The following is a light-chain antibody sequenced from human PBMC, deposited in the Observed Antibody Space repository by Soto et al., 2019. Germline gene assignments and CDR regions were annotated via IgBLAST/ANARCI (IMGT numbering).Light chain of an antibody. CDR3: QQRSVWLLT. CDR2: DAS. Sequence: EIVLTQSPATLSLSPGERATLSCRASQSVSGYLAWYQQKPGQAPRLLIYDASNRATGIPARFSGSGSGTDFTLTISSLEPEDLAVYYCQQRSVWLLTFGGGTKVEIK. J-gene: IGKJ4*01. CDR1: QSVSGY. V-gene: IGKV3-11*01.